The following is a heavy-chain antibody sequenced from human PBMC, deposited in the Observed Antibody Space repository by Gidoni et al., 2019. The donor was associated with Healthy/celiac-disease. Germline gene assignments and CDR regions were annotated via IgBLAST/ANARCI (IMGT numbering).Heavy chain of an antibody. CDR2: ISGRGGST. CDR1: GFTFSSYA. V-gene: IGHV3-23*01. J-gene: IGHJ6*02. CDR3: AKDRLGYCSGGSCYSYYYYGMDV. D-gene: IGHD2-15*01. Sequence: EVQLLEAGGGLVQPGGSLRLSCAASGFTFSSYAMSWVTQAPGKGLEWVSAISGRGGSTYYADSVKCRFTISRDNSKNTLYLQMNSLRAEDTAVYYCAKDRLGYCSGGSCYSYYYYGMDVWGQGTTVTVSS.